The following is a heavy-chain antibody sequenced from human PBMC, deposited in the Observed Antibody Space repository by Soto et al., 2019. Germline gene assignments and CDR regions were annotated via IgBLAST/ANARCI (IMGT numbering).Heavy chain of an antibody. CDR2: FYSGKT. Sequence: SETLSLTCTVSGGSIRRTSYYCGWIRQPPGKGLEWVATFYSGKTYYHSSLKSRGTVSVDTSMDQFSLRLNSVAAPDTAVYYCATTRGLAVGGSFDNWGQGTLVTVSS. CDR1: GGSIRRTSYY. CDR3: ATTRGLAVGGSFDN. D-gene: IGHD6-19*01. V-gene: IGHV4-39*01. J-gene: IGHJ5*02.